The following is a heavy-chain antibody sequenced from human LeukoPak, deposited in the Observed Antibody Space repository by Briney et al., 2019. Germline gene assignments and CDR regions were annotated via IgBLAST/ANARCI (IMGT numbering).Heavy chain of an antibody. D-gene: IGHD4-17*01. Sequence: PGGSLRLSCAASGFTFSSYSMNWVRQAPGKGLEWVSSISSSSSYIYYADSVKGRFTISRDNAKNSLYLQMNSLRAEDTAVYYCARDSSTVTRTGDYWGQGTLVTVSS. CDR3: ARDSSTVTRTGDY. CDR2: ISSSSSYI. V-gene: IGHV3-21*01. J-gene: IGHJ4*02. CDR1: GFTFSSYS.